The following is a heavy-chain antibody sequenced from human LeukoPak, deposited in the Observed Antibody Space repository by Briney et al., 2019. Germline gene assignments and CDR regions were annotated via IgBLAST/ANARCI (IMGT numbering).Heavy chain of an antibody. CDR3: ARVGVLWFGDSHGWFDP. CDR2: ISAYNGNT. Sequence: GASVKVSCKASGYTFTSYGISWVRQAPGQGLEWMGWISAYNGNTNYAQKLQGRVTMTTDTSTSTAYMELRSLRSDDTAVYYCARVGVLWFGDSHGWFDPWGQGTLVTVSS. V-gene: IGHV1-18*01. CDR1: GYTFTSYG. D-gene: IGHD3-10*01. J-gene: IGHJ5*02.